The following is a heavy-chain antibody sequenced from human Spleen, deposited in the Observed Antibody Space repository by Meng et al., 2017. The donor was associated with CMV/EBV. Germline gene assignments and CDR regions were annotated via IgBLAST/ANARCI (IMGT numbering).Heavy chain of an antibody. J-gene: IGHJ6*02. V-gene: IGHV1-2*02. Sequence: ASVKVSCKTSGYTFTGYYIHWVRQAPGQGLEWMGYINPNNGGTKSPQRFQGRVTLTRDTSINTAYMEVTRLTSADTAVYYCARKAYYYYAMDVWGQGTAVTVSS. CDR1: GYTFTGYY. CDR3: ARKAYYYYAMDV. CDR2: INPNNGGT.